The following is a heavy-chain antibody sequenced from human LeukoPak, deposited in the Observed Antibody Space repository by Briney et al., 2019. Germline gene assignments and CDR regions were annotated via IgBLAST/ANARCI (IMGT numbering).Heavy chain of an antibody. J-gene: IGHJ4*02. D-gene: IGHD2-21*02. CDR2: ISSSSSYT. CDR1: GLTFSDYY. V-gene: IGHV3-11*05. CDR3: ARVTNPAYSGGDCYSDY. Sequence: PGGSLRLSCAASGLTFSDYYMSWIRQAPGKRLEWVSYISSSSSYTNYADSVKGRFTISRDNAKNSLYLQMNSLRAEDTAVYYCARVTNPAYSGGDCYSDYWGQGTLVTVSS.